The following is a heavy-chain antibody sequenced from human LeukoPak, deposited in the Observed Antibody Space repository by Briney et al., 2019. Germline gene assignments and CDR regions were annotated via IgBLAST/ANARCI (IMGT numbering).Heavy chain of an antibody. Sequence: GASVKVSCKTSGYTSSSYGFSWVRQAPGQGLEWMGWISAYNGDTKYAPKLQGRITMTTDASTTAYMELRSLRSDDTAMYYCARVWDYGDRTKAVYWGQGTLVIVSS. CDR1: GYTSSSYG. CDR2: ISAYNGDT. J-gene: IGHJ4*02. V-gene: IGHV1-18*01. CDR3: ARVWDYGDRTKAVY. D-gene: IGHD4-17*01.